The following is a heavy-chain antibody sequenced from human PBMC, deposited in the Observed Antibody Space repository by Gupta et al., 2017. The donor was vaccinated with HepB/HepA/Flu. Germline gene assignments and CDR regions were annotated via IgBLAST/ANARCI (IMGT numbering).Heavy chain of an antibody. CDR2: ISASGGST. V-gene: IGHV3-23*01. Sequence: EVQLLESGGGLVQPGGSLRLSCAASRFTFSNYPMSWVRQAPGKGLEWVSVISASGGSTYYVDSVKGRFTISRDNSKNTLYLQMNSLRAEDTGVYYCAKPYHLQDYLDYWGQGTLVTVSS. J-gene: IGHJ4*02. D-gene: IGHD4-11*01. CDR1: RFTFSNYP. CDR3: AKPYHLQDYLDY.